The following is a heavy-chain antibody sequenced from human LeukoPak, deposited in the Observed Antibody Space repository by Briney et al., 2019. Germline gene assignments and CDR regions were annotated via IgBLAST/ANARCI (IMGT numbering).Heavy chain of an antibody. CDR1: GFTVSSNY. CDR3: ARDRSWWFGES. D-gene: IGHD3-10*01. CDR2: IYSGGST. J-gene: IGHJ5*02. V-gene: IGHV3-66*01. Sequence: GGSLRLSCAASGFTVSSNYMSWVRQAPGKGLEWVSVIYSGGSTYYADSVKGRFTISRDNSKNTLYLQMNSLRAEDTAVYYCARDRSWWFGESWGQGTLVTVSS.